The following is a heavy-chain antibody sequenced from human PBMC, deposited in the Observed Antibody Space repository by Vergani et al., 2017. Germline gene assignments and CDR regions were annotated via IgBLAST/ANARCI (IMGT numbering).Heavy chain of an antibody. CDR3: ARDQPPDNLNYAGWFDP. V-gene: IGHV1-69*04. Sequence: QVQLVQSGAEVKKPGSSVKVSCKASGGTFSSYAISWVRQAPGQGLEWMGRIIPILGIANYAQKFQGRVTITADKSTSTAYMELSSLRSEDTAVYYCARDQPPDNLNYAGWFDPWGQGTLVTVSS. J-gene: IGHJ5*02. CDR1: GGTFSSYA. CDR2: IIPILGIA. D-gene: IGHD1-7*01.